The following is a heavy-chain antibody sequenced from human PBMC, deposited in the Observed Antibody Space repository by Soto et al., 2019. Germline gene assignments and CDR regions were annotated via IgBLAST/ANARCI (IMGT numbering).Heavy chain of an antibody. CDR1: GFTVSSNY. Sequence: EVQLVESGGGLIQPGGSLRLSCAASGFTVSSNYMSWVRQAPGKGLEWVSVIYSGGSTYYADSVKGRFTISRDNSKNTLYLQMNSLRAEDTAVYYCARDGPGDDSSGYSPQTNHYYYYGMDVWGQGTTVTVSS. CDR2: IYSGGST. V-gene: IGHV3-53*01. CDR3: ARDGPGDDSSGYSPQTNHYYYYGMDV. D-gene: IGHD3-22*01. J-gene: IGHJ6*02.